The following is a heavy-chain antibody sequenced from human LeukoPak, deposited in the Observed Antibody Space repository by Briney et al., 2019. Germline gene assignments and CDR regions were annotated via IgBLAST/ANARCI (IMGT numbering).Heavy chain of an antibody. J-gene: IGHJ6*02. CDR3: ARETRYCGGGSCYSGMDV. Sequence: SETLSLTCTVSGGSVRNHYWSWVRQPPGRGLEWIGYLYYSGSTVYNPSLKSRLTISVDRSKNQFSLNLSSVTAADTAVYYCARETRYCGGGSCYSGMDVWGQGTTVTVSS. V-gene: IGHV4-59*02. CDR2: LYYSGST. CDR1: GGSVRNHY. D-gene: IGHD2-15*01.